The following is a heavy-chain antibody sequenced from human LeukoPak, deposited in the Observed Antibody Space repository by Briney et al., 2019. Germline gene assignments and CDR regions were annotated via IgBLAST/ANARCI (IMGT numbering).Heavy chain of an antibody. CDR2: ISYDGSNK. Sequence: PGGSLRLSCAASGFTFSSYGMHWVRQAPGKGLEWVAVISYDGSNKFYADSVKGRFTISRDNSKNTLYLQMNSLRAEDTAVYYCAKAGYSSGWRNFDSWGQGTLVTVSS. V-gene: IGHV3-30*18. CDR3: AKAGYSSGWRNFDS. CDR1: GFTFSSYG. J-gene: IGHJ4*02. D-gene: IGHD6-19*01.